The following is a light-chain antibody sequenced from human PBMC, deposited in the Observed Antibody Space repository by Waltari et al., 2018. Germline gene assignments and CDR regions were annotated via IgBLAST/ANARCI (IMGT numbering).Light chain of an antibody. J-gene: IGLJ1*01. V-gene: IGLV3-1*01. CDR3: QAWDSRTAV. CDR2: KDT. Sequence: SFVLTQPPSVSVSPGQTASITRPGDELGDKYVCWYQQKPGQSPVLVIYKDTKRPSGIPERFSGSNSGNTATLTISGTQAFDEADYYCQAWDSRTAVFGTGTKITVL. CDR1: ELGDKY.